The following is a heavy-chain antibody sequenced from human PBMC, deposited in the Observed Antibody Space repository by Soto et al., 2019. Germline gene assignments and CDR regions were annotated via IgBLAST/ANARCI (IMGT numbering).Heavy chain of an antibody. Sequence: PGGSLRLSCAASGFTFSSYWMSWVRQAPGKGLEWVANIKQDGSEKYYVDSVKGRFTISRDNAKNSLYLQMNSLRAEDTAVYYCAKETYSGPLDYWGQGTLVTVSS. CDR2: IKQDGSEK. D-gene: IGHD2-15*01. CDR3: AKETYSGPLDY. V-gene: IGHV3-7*01. J-gene: IGHJ4*02. CDR1: GFTFSSYW.